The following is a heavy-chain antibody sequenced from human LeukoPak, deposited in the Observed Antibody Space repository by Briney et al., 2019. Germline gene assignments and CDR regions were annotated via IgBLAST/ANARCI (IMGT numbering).Heavy chain of an antibody. CDR2: IYTTGST. CDR3: ARLFSSSWYRGAFDL. Sequence: SETLSLTCTVSGGSISNYFWSWIRQPAGKGLEWIGRIYTTGSTNYNPSLKSRVTISVDTSKNQFSLKLSSVTAADTAVYYCARLFSSSWYRGAFDLWGQGTMVTVSS. V-gene: IGHV4-4*07. J-gene: IGHJ3*01. D-gene: IGHD6-13*01. CDR1: GGSISNYF.